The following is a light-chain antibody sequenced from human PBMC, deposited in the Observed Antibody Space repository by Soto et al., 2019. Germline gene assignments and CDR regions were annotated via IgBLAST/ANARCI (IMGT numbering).Light chain of an antibody. CDR3: QVWDSSSDHAYV. V-gene: IGLV3-21*02. CDR2: DDS. J-gene: IGLJ1*01. CDR1: NIGSKS. Sequence: SYELTQPPSVSVAPGQTARITCGGNNIGSKSVHWCQQKPGQAPVLVVYDDSDRPSGIPERFSGSNSGNTATLTISRVEAGDEADYYCQVWDSSSDHAYVFGTGTKVTVL.